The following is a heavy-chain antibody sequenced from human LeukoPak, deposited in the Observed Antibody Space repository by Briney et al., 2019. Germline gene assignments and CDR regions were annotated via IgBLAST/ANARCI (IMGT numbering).Heavy chain of an antibody. CDR2: INHSGST. D-gene: IGHD3-10*01. V-gene: IGHV4-34*01. CDR1: GGSFSGYY. CDR3: ARRARGVIIIRNWFDP. Sequence: NPSETLSLTCAVYGGSFSGYYWSWIRQPPGKGLEWIGEINHSGSTNYNPSLKSRVTISVDTSKNQFSLKLSSVTAADTAVYYCARRARGVIIIRNWFDPWGQGTLVTVSS. J-gene: IGHJ5*02.